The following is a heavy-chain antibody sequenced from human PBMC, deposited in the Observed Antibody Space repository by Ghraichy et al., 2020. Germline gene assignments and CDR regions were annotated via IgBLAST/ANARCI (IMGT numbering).Heavy chain of an antibody. Sequence: GGSLRLSCAASGFTFTNYAMSWVRQAPGKGLEWVSTISASGGYTYHAASVKGWFTISRDNSKNTLYLQMNSLRAEDTDLYYCAKVGDDYGDYGAWYFDLWGRGTLVTVSS. V-gene: IGHV3-23*01. J-gene: IGHJ2*01. CDR2: ISASGGYT. CDR1: GFTFTNYA. D-gene: IGHD4-17*01. CDR3: AKVGDDYGDYGAWYFDL.